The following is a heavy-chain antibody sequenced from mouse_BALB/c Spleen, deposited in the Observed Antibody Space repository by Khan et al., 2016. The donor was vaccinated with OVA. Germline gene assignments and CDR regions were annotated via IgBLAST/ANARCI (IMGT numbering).Heavy chain of an antibody. CDR1: GFTFSDYG. V-gene: IGHV5-15*02. CDR3: ARGGGTAPFAY. CDR2: ISNLAYSI. J-gene: IGHJ3*01. D-gene: IGHD1-2*01. Sequence: EVELVEPGGGLVQPGGSRKLSCAASGFTFSDYGMAWVRQAPGKGPEWVAFISNLAYSIYYGDTVTGRFTISRENAKNTLYLEMSSLRSEDTAMYYWARGGGTAPFAYWGQGTLVTVSA.